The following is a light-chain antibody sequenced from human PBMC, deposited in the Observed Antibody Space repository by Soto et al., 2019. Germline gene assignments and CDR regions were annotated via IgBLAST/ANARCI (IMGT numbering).Light chain of an antibody. Sequence: EMQLAQSAGSLSLYPGESAPRSCRASQSVSSYLAWYQQKPGQAPRLLIYDASNRATGIPARFSGSGSGTDFTLTISSLEPEDFAVYYCQQYVASPYTFGQGTKV. V-gene: IGKV3-11*01. J-gene: IGKJ2*01. CDR3: QQYVASPYT. CDR2: DAS. CDR1: QSVSSY.